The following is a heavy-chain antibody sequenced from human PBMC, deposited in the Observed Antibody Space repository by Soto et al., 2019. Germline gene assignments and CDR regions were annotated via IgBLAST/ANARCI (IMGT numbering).Heavy chain of an antibody. Sequence: EVQLVESGGGLIHPGGPRRLSCEASGFTVIGDYITGVRKIQGKGREWVASIYSGETTYYADSVRGRFTISSDKSKNTLYFQLSSLRIEDTAVYYCTRDGRGLGRLSLFEYWGQGVLVTVSS. CDR2: IYSGETT. CDR3: TRDGRGLGRLSLFEY. V-gene: IGHV3-53*01. CDR1: GFTVIGDY. J-gene: IGHJ4*02. D-gene: IGHD2-21*02.